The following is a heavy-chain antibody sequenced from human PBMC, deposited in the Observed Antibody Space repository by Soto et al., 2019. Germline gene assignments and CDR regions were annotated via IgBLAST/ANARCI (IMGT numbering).Heavy chain of an antibody. CDR3: AKDTSDGSGGYSYYYYMDV. D-gene: IGHD3-10*01. J-gene: IGHJ6*03. CDR2: ISWNSGTI. CDR1: GYTFDNYA. V-gene: IGHV3-9*01. Sequence: EVQLVESGGGLVQPGRSLRLSCVASGYTFDNYAMHWVRQAPGKGLEWVSGISWNSGTIGYADSARGRFTISRDNAKNSLYLPMNSLRAEDTALYYCAKDTSDGSGGYSYYYYMDVWGKGTTVTVSS.